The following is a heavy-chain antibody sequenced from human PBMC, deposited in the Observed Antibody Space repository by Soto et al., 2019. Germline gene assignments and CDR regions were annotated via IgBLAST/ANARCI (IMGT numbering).Heavy chain of an antibody. Sequence: WVRQAPGKGLEWVSAISGSGGSTYYADSVKGRFTISRDNSKNTLYLQMNSLRAEDTAVYYCAKDRGVDCTNGVCYRDWYFDLWGRGTLVTVSS. CDR3: AKDRGVDCTNGVCYRDWYFDL. CDR2: ISGSGGST. V-gene: IGHV3-23*01. D-gene: IGHD2-8*01. J-gene: IGHJ2*01.